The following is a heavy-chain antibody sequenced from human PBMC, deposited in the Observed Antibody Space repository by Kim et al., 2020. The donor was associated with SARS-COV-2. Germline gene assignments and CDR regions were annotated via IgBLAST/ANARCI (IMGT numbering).Heavy chain of an antibody. CDR3: ARTEGNSPGYYYYGMDV. CDR1: GGTFSSYA. J-gene: IGHJ6*02. D-gene: IGHD4-4*01. CDR2: IIPIFGTA. V-gene: IGHV1-69*13. Sequence: SVKVSCKASGGTFSSYAISWVRQAPGQGLEWMGGIIPIFGTANYAQKFQGRVTITADESTSTAYMELSSLRSEDTAVYYCARTEGNSPGYYYYGMDVWGQGTTVTVSS.